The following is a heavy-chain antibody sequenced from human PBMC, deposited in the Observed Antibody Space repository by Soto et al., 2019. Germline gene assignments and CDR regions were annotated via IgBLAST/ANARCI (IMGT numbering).Heavy chain of an antibody. D-gene: IGHD6-19*01. V-gene: IGHV3-33*01. CDR1: GFTFSSYG. Sequence: QVQLVESGGGVVQPGRSLRLSCAASGFTFSSYGMHWVRQAPGKGLEWVAVIWYDGSNKYYADSVKGRFTISRDNSKNPLYLQMNSLRAEDTAVYYCARGVAVFDPWGQGTLVTVSS. CDR2: IWYDGSNK. J-gene: IGHJ5*02. CDR3: ARGVAVFDP.